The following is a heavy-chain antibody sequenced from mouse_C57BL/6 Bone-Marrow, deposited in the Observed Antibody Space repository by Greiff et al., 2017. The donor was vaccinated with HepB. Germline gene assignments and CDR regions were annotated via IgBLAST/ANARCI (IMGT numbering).Heavy chain of an antibody. D-gene: IGHD2-9*01. CDR2: INPYNGGT. V-gene: IGHV1-19*01. CDR3: AESLLWLRRDPAWFAY. CDR1: GYTFTDYY. J-gene: IGHJ3*01. Sequence: EVQLQQSGPVLVKPGASVKMSCKASGYTFTDYYMNWVKQSHGKSLEWIGVINPYNGGTSYNQKFKGKATLTVDKSSSTAYMELNSLTSEDSAVYYCAESLLWLRRDPAWFAYWGQGTLVTVSA.